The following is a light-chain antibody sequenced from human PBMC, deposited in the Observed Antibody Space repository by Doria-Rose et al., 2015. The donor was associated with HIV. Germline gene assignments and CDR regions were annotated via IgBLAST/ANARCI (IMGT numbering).Light chain of an antibody. V-gene: IGKV3-20*01. CDR1: QSVSSY. Sequence: PGTLSLSPGERATLSCRASQSVSSYLAWYHQKPGQAPRLPIYDASNRATGIPDRFSGSGSGTDFTLTISRLEPEDFAVYYCQQYGSSPFTFGPGTRVDIK. CDR3: QQYGSSPFT. J-gene: IGKJ3*01. CDR2: DAS.